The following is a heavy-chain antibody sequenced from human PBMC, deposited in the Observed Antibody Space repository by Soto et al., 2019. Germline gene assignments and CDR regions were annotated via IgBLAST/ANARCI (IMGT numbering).Heavy chain of an antibody. Sequence: QVQLVQSGAEVKKPGASVKVSCTFTSYDINWVRQATGQGLEWMGWMNPNSGDKRYAQKFQGRVTMTRNTSNFTAYMELSSLRSEDTAVYYCARGPGSSDWRFSYYYMDVWGQGTTVTVSS. CDR3: ARGPGSSDWRFSYYYMDV. J-gene: IGHJ6*02. CDR1: FTSYD. D-gene: IGHD6-19*01. V-gene: IGHV1-8*01. CDR2: MNPNSGDK.